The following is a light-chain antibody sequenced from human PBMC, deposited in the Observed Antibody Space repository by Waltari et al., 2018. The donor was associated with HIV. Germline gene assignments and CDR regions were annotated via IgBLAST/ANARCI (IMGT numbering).Light chain of an antibody. CDR3: ASWDDNLNSWV. Sequence: QSVVTQPPSASGTPGQRVTISCSGSDSNIGSNYVYWYQDLPGTAPKPLIYKNNQRASGFPDRFSGSKSDTAASLAISGLRSEDEADYYCASWDDNLNSWVFGGGTKLTVL. CDR2: KNN. V-gene: IGLV1-47*01. CDR1: DSNIGSNY. J-gene: IGLJ3*02.